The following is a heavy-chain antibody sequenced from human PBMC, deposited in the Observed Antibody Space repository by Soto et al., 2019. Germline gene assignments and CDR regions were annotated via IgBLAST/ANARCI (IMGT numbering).Heavy chain of an antibody. CDR1: GFTFSNAW. V-gene: IGHV3-15*01. CDR2: IKSKTDGGTT. J-gene: IGHJ5*02. CDR3: TTDPQYSSSWYRAERFDP. D-gene: IGHD6-13*01. Sequence: GGSLRLSCAASGFTFSNAWMSWVRQAPGKGLEWVGRIKSKTDGGTTDYAAPVKGRFTISRDDSKNTLYLQMNSLKTEDTAVYYCTTDPQYSSSWYRAERFDPWGQGTLVTVSS.